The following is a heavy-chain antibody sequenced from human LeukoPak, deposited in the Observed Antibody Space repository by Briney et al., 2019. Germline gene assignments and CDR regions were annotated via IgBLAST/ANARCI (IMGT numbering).Heavy chain of an antibody. Sequence: ASVKVSCKASGYTFTGYYMHWVRQAPGQGLEWMGWINPNSGGTNYAQKFQGWVAMTRDTSISTAYMELSRLRSDDTAVYYCAREDYYDSSGYYVGTFYGMDVWGQGTTVTVSS. CDR3: AREDYYDSSGYYVGTFYGMDV. CDR2: INPNSGGT. CDR1: GYTFTGYY. V-gene: IGHV1-2*04. D-gene: IGHD3-22*01. J-gene: IGHJ6*02.